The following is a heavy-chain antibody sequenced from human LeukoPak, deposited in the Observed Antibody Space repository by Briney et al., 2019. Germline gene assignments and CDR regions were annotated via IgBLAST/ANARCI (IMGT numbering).Heavy chain of an antibody. D-gene: IGHD4-23*01. CDR2: ISYDGSNK. Sequence: GGSLRLSCAASGFTFSSYAMHWVRQAPGKGLEWVAVISYDGSNKYYADSVKGRFTISRDNSKNTLYLQMNSLRAEDTAVYYCARETVGIAAWGQGTMVTVSS. J-gene: IGHJ3*01. CDR1: GFTFSSYA. V-gene: IGHV3-30-3*01. CDR3: ARETVGIAA.